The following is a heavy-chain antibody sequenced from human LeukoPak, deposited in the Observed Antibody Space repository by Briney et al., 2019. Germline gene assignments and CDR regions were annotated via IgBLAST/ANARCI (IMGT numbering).Heavy chain of an antibody. Sequence: PSETLSLTCAVYGGSFSGYYWSWIRQPPGKGLEWIGEINHSGSTNYNPSLKSRVTISVDTSKNQFSLKLSSVTAADTAVYYCARHQKWGSGGVHFDYWGQGTLVTVSS. CDR3: ARHQKWGSGGVHFDY. CDR2: INHSGST. CDR1: GGSFSGYY. D-gene: IGHD3-16*01. J-gene: IGHJ4*02. V-gene: IGHV4-34*01.